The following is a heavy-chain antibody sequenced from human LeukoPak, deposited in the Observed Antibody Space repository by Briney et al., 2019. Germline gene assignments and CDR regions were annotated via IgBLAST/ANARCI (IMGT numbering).Heavy chain of an antibody. CDR2: IIPIFGTA. Sequence: SVKVSCKASGGTFSSYAISWVRQAPGQGLDWMGRIIPIFGTANYAHKFQARVTITTDESTSTAYMELSSLRSEDTAVYYCARDSSSHSSSWYGFDYWGQGTLVTVSS. V-gene: IGHV1-69*05. J-gene: IGHJ4*02. D-gene: IGHD6-13*01. CDR1: GGTFSSYA. CDR3: ARDSSSHSSSWYGFDY.